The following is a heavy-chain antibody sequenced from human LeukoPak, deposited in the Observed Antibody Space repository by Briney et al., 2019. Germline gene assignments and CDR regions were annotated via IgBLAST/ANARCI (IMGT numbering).Heavy chain of an antibody. V-gene: IGHV5-51*01. D-gene: IGHD3-10*01. CDR2: IYPGDSDT. Sequence: GESLKISCKGSGYSFTSYWIGWVRQMPGKGLEWMGIIYPGDSDTRYSPSFQGQVTISAGKSISTAYLQWSSLKASDTAMYYCARRVTMVRGVYYFDYWGQGTLVTVSS. CDR1: GYSFTSYW. J-gene: IGHJ4*02. CDR3: ARRVTMVRGVYYFDY.